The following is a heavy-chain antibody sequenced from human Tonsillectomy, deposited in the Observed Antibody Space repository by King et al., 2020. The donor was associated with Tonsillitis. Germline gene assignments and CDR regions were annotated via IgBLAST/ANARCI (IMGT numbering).Heavy chain of an antibody. CDR3: AKPSRTTVTKWFIGY. D-gene: IGHD4-17*01. CDR1: GFTFSSYA. CDR2: ISDSGGST. V-gene: IGHV3-23*04. J-gene: IGHJ4*02. Sequence: VQLVESGGGLVQPGGSLRLSCAASGFTFSSYAMNWVRQAPGKGLEWVSAISDSGGSTYYADSVKGRFTISRDNSKNTVYLQMKSLRAEDTAVYYCAKPSRTTVTKWFIGYWGQGTLVTVSS.